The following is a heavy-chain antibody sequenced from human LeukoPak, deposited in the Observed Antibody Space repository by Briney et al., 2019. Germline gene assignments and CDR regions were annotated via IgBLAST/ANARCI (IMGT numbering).Heavy chain of an antibody. D-gene: IGHD2-15*01. CDR2: INSDGIST. J-gene: IGHJ3*02. Sequence: GGSLRLSCAAYGFTLSSYWMHWVRQAPGKGLGWVSHINSDGISTGYVASVKDRFIISRDNAKNTLYLQMNSLRAENTAVYYCARGYCSGGSCYKLNACDIWGQGTMVTVSS. V-gene: IGHV3-74*01. CDR1: GFTLSSYW. CDR3: ARGYCSGGSCYKLNACDI.